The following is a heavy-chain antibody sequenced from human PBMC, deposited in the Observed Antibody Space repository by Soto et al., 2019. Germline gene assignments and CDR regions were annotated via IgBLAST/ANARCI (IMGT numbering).Heavy chain of an antibody. Sequence: EVQLVESGGGLVQPGGSLRLSCAASGFTFSSYWMSWVRQAPVKGLEWVGNIKQDGSEKNYVDFMEGRFTISRDNAENSLYLQMNSLRAEDTAVYYCARIASAGQGWDFWGQGTTVVVSS. CDR3: ARIASAGQGWDF. V-gene: IGHV3-7*01. CDR2: IKQDGSEK. CDR1: GFTFSSYW. D-gene: IGHD6-13*01. J-gene: IGHJ6*02.